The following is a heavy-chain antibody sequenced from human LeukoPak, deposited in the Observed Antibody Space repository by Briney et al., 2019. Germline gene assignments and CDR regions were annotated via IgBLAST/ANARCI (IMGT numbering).Heavy chain of an antibody. CDR3: ARHASTHYFDS. D-gene: IGHD2/OR15-2a*01. Sequence: PGGSLRLSCVASGFTFSNYGMHWVRQAPGKGLEWVAIIWFDGSGTYYADPVKGRVTFSRDNSKNTLYLQMNSLRAEDTAMYYCARHASTHYFDSWDQGTLVTVSS. CDR2: IWFDGSGT. J-gene: IGHJ4*02. V-gene: IGHV3-33*01. CDR1: GFTFSNYG.